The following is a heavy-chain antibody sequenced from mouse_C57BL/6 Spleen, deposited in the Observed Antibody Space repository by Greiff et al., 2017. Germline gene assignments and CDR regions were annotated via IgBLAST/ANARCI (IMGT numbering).Heavy chain of an antibody. J-gene: IGHJ1*03. CDR1: GFNIKDDY. CDR3: TTENGSSFWYFDG. V-gene: IGHV14-4*01. CDR2: IDPENGDT. D-gene: IGHD1-1*01. Sequence: VQLQQSGAELVRPGASVKLSCTASGFNIKDDYMHWVKQRPEQGLEWIGWIDPENGDTEYASKFQGKATITADTSSNTAYLQLSSLTSEDTAVYYCTTENGSSFWYFDGWGTGTTVTVSS.